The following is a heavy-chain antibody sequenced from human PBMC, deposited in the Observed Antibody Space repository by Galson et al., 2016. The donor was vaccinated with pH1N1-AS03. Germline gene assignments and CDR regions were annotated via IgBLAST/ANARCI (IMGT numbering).Heavy chain of an antibody. V-gene: IGHV3-30*18. CDR1: GFTLSRYG. J-gene: IGHJ4*02. CDR3: AKNHLDTRGYYSVVDY. CDR2: ISYDGSAR. D-gene: IGHD3-22*01. Sequence: SLRLSCAASGFTLSRYGMHWVRQAPGKGLEWVAAISYDGSARYYADSVKGRFTVSRDDSKNTLYLQMNSLSAEDTAVYYCAKNHLDTRGYYSVVDYWGQGTL.